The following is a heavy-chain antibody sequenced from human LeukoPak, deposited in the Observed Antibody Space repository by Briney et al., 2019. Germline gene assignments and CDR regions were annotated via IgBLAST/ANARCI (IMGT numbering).Heavy chain of an antibody. D-gene: IGHD5-24*01. V-gene: IGHV3-48*03. CDR3: AEDGYNFC. Sequence: GGSLRLSCAASGFTFSSYEMNGVRQAPGKGVEWGSYISSSGSTIYYADSVKGRFTISRDNAKNSLYLQMNSLRAEDTAVYYCAEDGYNFCWGQGTLVTVSS. CDR2: ISSSGSTI. J-gene: IGHJ4*02. CDR1: GFTFSSYE.